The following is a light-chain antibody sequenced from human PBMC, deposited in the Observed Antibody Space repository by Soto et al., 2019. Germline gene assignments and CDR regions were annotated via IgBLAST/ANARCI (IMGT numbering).Light chain of an antibody. V-gene: IGLV1-47*01. CDR1: SSNIGSNY. CDR2: RNN. Sequence: QSVLTQPPSASGTPGQRVNISCSGSSSNIGSNYVYWYRQFPGTAPKLLIQRNNQRPSGVPARFSGSKSGTSASLAISGLRSEDEADYHCCSYAGSRTFVFGGGTKLTVL. CDR3: CSYAGSRTFV. J-gene: IGLJ3*02.